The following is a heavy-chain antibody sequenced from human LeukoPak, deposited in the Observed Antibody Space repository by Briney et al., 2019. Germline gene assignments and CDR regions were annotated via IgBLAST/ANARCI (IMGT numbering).Heavy chain of an antibody. J-gene: IGHJ2*01. D-gene: IGHD6-19*01. CDR1: GGSISSGDYF. V-gene: IGHV4-30-4*01. Sequence: SQTLSLTCSVSGGSISSGDYFWRWIRQPPGKGLEWIVYIYYSGSAYYSPSLRSRFTISVDTSENQFSLKVSSVAATDTAVYYCARAEVTAGTKYFDLWGRGTLGTVSS. CDR2: IYYSGSA. CDR3: ARAEVTAGTKYFDL.